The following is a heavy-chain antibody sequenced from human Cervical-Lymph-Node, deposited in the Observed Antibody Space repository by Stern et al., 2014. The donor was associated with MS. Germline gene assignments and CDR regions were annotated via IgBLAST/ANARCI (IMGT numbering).Heavy chain of an antibody. V-gene: IGHV5-51*03. CDR1: GYSLTNTW. CDR3: ARGRGIALRPDY. Sequence: EVQLVQSGAELKKPGESLRISCKGSGYSLTNTWIGWGRQMPGKGLEWMGIIYPGDSEPRYSPSFQGQVTISADKSINTAYLQWSSLKASDTAMYYCARGRGIALRPDYWGQGTLVTVSS. D-gene: IGHD6-13*01. J-gene: IGHJ4*02. CDR2: IYPGDSEP.